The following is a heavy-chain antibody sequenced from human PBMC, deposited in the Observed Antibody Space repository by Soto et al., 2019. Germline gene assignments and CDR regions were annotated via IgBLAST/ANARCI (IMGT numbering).Heavy chain of an antibody. CDR1: GFTFSNAW. V-gene: IGHV3-15*07. Sequence: PGGSLRLSCAASGFTFSNAWINWVRQAPGKGLEWVGRIKSKTDGGTTDFAAPVKGRFAISRDDSKDMVYLQMNSLKTEDTGIKYFTTDSYRPMKVARFDYWGHGPLVPVS. CDR3: TTDSYRPMKVARFDY. CDR2: IKSKTDGGTT. J-gene: IGHJ4*01. D-gene: IGHD2-15*01.